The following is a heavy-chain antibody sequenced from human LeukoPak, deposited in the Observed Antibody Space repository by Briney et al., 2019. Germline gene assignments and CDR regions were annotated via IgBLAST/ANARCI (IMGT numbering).Heavy chain of an antibody. V-gene: IGHV1-2*02. Sequence: ASVKVSCKASGYTFTGYYMHWVRQAPGQGLEWMGWINPNSGGTNYAQKFQGRVTMTRDTSISTAYMELSRLRSDDTAVYYCAKFGYSSGWGEIDYWGQGTLVTVSS. D-gene: IGHD6-19*01. CDR3: AKFGYSSGWGEIDY. CDR2: INPNSGGT. CDR1: GYTFTGYY. J-gene: IGHJ4*02.